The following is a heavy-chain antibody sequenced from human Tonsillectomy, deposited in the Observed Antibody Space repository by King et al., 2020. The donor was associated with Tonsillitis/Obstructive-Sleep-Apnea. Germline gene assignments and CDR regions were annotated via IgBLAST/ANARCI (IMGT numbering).Heavy chain of an antibody. CDR1: GGSISSSSYY. V-gene: IGHV4-39*01. CDR2: IYYSGST. Sequence: LQLQESGPGLVKPSETLSLTCTVSGGSISSSSYYWGWIRQPPGKGLEWIGSIYYSGSTYYNPSLKSRVTISVDTSKKQFSLKLSSVTAADTAVYYCARRYCSSTSCYYFDYWGQGTLVTVSS. J-gene: IGHJ4*02. CDR3: ARRYCSSTSCYYFDY. D-gene: IGHD2-2*01.